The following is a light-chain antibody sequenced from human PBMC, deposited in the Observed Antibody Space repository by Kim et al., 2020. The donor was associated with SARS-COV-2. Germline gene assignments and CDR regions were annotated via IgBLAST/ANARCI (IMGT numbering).Light chain of an antibody. CDR2: DNT. CDR3: QSYDSSLSGFYV. CDR1: SSNIGAGYD. V-gene: IGLV1-40*01. Sequence: VTISCAGSSSNIGAGYDVHWYQQLPGTAPKLLIYDNTNRPSGVPDRFSGSNSGTSASLAITGLQAEDEADYYCQSYDSSLSGFYVFGTGTKVTVL. J-gene: IGLJ1*01.